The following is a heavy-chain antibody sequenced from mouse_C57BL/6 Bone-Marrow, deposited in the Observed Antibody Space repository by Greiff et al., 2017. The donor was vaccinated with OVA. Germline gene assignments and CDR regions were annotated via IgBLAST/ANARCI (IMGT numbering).Heavy chain of an antibody. CDR1: GFTFSSYA. J-gene: IGHJ3*01. V-gene: IGHV5-4*03. D-gene: IGHD2-2*01. CDR2: ISDGGSYT. CDR3: ARSAMVTRAWFAY. Sequence: EVKLQESGGGLVKPGGSLKLSCAASGFTFSSYAMSWVRRTPEKRLEWVATISDGGSYTYYPDNVKGRFTISRDNAKNNLYLQMSHLKSEDTAMYYCARSAMVTRAWFAYWGQGTLVTVSA.